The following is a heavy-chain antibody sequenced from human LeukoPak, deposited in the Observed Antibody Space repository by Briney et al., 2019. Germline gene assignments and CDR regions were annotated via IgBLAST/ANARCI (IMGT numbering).Heavy chain of an antibody. D-gene: IGHD2-15*01. J-gene: IGHJ4*02. Sequence: NTSETLSLTCTVSGGSISSYYWSWIRQPPGKGLEWIGYIYYSGSTNYNPSLKSRVTISVDTSKNQFSLKLSSVTAADTAVYYCARHKQGYCSGGSCYSSWCYFDYWGQGTLVTVSS. CDR3: ARHKQGYCSGGSCYSSWCYFDY. CDR1: GGSISSYY. CDR2: IYYSGST. V-gene: IGHV4-59*08.